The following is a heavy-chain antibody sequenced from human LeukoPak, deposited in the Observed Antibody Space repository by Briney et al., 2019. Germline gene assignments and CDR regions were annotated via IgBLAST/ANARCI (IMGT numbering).Heavy chain of an antibody. J-gene: IGHJ4*02. CDR3: AKRGSTYYFDS. CDR2: ISASGDT. V-gene: IGHV3-23*01. CDR1: GFTFSSYS. Sequence: GGSLRLSCAASGFTFSSYSMNWVRQAPGKGLEWVSSISASGDTYYADSVKGRFTISRDNSKNTVYLQMNSLTAEDTALYYCAKRGSTYYFDSWGQGTLVTVSS.